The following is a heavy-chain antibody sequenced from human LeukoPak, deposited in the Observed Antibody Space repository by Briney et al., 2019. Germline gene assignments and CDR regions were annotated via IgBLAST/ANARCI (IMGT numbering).Heavy chain of an antibody. V-gene: IGHV1-18*01. CDR3: ARGCELEC. CDR2: ISSYNDDI. CDR1: GYSFTTYG. Sequence: ASVKLSCKPSGYSFTTYGISWVRRAPGQGLEWMGWISSYNDDIDFQQKFQGRVTMSTDTSTSTAYMGLRRLRSDGTAVYDCARGCELECCGQGNLVTVSS. J-gene: IGHJ4*02. D-gene: IGHD1-7*01.